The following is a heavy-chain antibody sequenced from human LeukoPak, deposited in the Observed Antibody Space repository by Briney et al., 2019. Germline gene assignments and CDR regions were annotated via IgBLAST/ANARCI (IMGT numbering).Heavy chain of an antibody. D-gene: IGHD1-26*01. V-gene: IGHV3-23*01. J-gene: IGHJ5*02. CDR1: GFTFSSYA. Sequence: PGGSLRLSCAASGFTFSSYAMSWVRQAPGKGLEWVSAISGSGGSTYYADSVKGRFTISRDNSKNTLYLQMNSLRAEDTAVYYCAKLEYRDMGADKYNWFDPWGQGTLVTVSS. CDR2: ISGSGGST. CDR3: AKLEYRDMGADKYNWFDP.